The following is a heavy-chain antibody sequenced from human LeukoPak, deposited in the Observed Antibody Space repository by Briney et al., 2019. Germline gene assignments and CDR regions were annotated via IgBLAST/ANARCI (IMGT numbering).Heavy chain of an antibody. CDR1: GFTFSSYA. J-gene: IGHJ6*02. CDR2: ISGSGGST. V-gene: IGHV3-23*01. CDR3: AKSQGSSGWYNYYYGMDV. Sequence: GGSLRPSCAASGFTFSSYAISWVRQAPGKGLEWVSAISGSGGSTYYADSVKGRFTISRDNSKNTLYLQMNSLRAEDTAVYYCAKSQGSSGWYNYYYGMDVWGQGTTVTVSS. D-gene: IGHD6-19*01.